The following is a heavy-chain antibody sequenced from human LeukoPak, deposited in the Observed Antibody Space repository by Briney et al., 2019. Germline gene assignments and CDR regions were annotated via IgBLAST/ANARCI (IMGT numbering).Heavy chain of an antibody. CDR3: AREKAKAAAN. J-gene: IGHJ4*02. CDR1: GYTFTRSS. CDR2: MNPNSGNT. Sequence: ASVTVSCQVSGYTFTRSSIIWVRQAPGQGLEWMGWMNPNSGNTGYAQKFQGRVTMTRNTSISTAYMELSSLRSEDTAVYYCAREKAKAAANWGQGTLVTVSS. V-gene: IGHV1-8*01. D-gene: IGHD6-13*01.